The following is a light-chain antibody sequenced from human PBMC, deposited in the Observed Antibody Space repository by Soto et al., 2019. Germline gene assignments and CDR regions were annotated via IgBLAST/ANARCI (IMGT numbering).Light chain of an antibody. J-gene: IGLJ1*01. CDR3: SSYTTSNTRQIV. CDR2: DVS. CDR1: NSDVGGYNY. Sequence: QSALTQPRSVSGSPGQSVTISCTGTNSDVGGYNYVSWYQQHPGKAPKFMIYDVSNRPSGVSNRFSGSKSGNTASLTISGLQAEDEADYYCSSYTTSNTRQIVFGTGTKLTVL. V-gene: IGLV2-11*01.